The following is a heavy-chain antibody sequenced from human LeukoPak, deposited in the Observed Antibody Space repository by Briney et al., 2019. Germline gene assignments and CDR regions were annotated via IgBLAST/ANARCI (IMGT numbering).Heavy chain of an antibody. D-gene: IGHD3-10*01. CDR2: IYSSGST. CDR3: ARDRIGGYASGNYFVV. Sequence: PSETLSLTCTVSGGSISGYYWSWIRQPAGKRLEWIGRIYSSGSTNYHPSLKSRVTMSVDTSKNQFSLKLSSVTAADTAMYFCARDRIGGYASGNYFVVWGKGTTVTVSS. J-gene: IGHJ6*04. CDR1: GGSISGYY. V-gene: IGHV4-4*07.